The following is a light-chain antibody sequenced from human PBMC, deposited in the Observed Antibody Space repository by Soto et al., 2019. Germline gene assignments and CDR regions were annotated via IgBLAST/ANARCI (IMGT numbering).Light chain of an antibody. CDR1: QSLNNW. CDR2: KAS. V-gene: IGKV1-5*03. CDR3: QQYNSYSWT. J-gene: IGKJ1*01. Sequence: IQMTQSPSILSASVGDRVTITCRASQSLNNWLAWYQQKPGKAPKLLIYKASNLESGVPSRFSGSGSETEFTLTISSLQPDDFATYYCQQYNSYSWTFGQGTKVEIK.